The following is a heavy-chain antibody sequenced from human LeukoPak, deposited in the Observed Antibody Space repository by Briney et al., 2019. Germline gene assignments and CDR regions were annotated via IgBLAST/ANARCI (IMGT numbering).Heavy chain of an antibody. CDR1: GFTFSSYA. J-gene: IGHJ4*02. D-gene: IGHD4-17*01. Sequence: GGSLRLSCAASGFTFSSYAMHWVRQAPGKGLEWVAVISYDGSNKYYADPVKGRFAISRDNSKNTLYLQMNSLRAEDTAVYYCARDPDYGDYYFDYWGQGTLVTVSS. CDR3: ARDPDYGDYYFDY. CDR2: ISYDGSNK. V-gene: IGHV3-30*09.